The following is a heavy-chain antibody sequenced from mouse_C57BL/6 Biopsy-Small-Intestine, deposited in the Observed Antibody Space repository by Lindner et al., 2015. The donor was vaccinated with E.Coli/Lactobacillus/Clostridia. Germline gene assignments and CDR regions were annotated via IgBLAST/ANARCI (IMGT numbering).Heavy chain of an antibody. CDR3: ARVGLYYNSGSLREYFFDY. CDR1: GYTFTGNY. D-gene: IGHD2-12*01. J-gene: IGHJ4*01. Sequence: SVKVSCKASGYTFTGNYLHWVRQAPGQGLEWMGWINPNSGDTNFVPNFKGRVAMTRDTSINTVYMELSRLRPDDTAVYYCARVGLYYNSGSLREYFFDYWGQGTLVTVSS. CDR2: INPNSGDT. V-gene: IGHV1-84*02.